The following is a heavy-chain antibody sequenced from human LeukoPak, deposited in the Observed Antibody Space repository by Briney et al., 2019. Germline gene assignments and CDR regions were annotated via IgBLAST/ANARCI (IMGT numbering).Heavy chain of an antibody. J-gene: IGHJ5*02. D-gene: IGHD2-2*01. CDR1: GYTFTSYG. Sequence: GASVKVSCKASGYTFTSYGISWVRQAPGQGLEWMGWISAYNGNTNYAQKLQGRVTMTADTSTSTAYMELRSLRSDDTAVYYCARALGTPRGVVPAAMRLFNWFDPWGQGTLVTVSS. V-gene: IGHV1-18*01. CDR3: ARALGTPRGVVPAAMRLFNWFDP. CDR2: ISAYNGNT.